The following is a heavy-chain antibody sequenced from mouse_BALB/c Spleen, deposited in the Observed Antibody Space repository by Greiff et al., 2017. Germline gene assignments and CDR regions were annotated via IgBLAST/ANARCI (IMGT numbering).Heavy chain of an antibody. Sequence: QVQLQQSGPQLVRPGASVKISCKASGYSFTSYWMHWVKQRPGQGLEWIGMIDPSDSETRLNQKFKDKATLTVDKSSSTAYMQLSSPTSEDSVVYYCARYYGSSYWYFDVWGAGTTVTVSS. CDR1: GYSFTSYW. CDR2: IDPSDSET. J-gene: IGHJ1*01. V-gene: IGHV1S127*01. D-gene: IGHD1-1*01. CDR3: ARYYGSSYWYFDV.